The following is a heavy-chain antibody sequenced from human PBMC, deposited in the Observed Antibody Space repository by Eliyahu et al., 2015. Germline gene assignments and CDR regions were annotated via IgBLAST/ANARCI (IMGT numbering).Heavy chain of an antibody. CDR1: GGSFSGYY. CDR3: ARGLHDYVWGSYRYRRWFDP. Sequence: QVQLQQWGAGLLKPSXTLSLTCAVYGGSFSGYYWSWIRQPPGKGLEWIGEINHSGSTNYNPSLKSRVTISVDTSKNQFSLKLSSVTAADTAVYYCARGLHDYVWGSYRYRRWFDPWGQGTLVTVSS. J-gene: IGHJ5*02. D-gene: IGHD3-16*02. V-gene: IGHV4-34*01. CDR2: INHSGST.